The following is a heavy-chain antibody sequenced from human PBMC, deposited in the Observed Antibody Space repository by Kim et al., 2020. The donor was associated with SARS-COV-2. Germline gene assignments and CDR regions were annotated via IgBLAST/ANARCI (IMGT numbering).Heavy chain of an antibody. CDR1: GFTFNNFA. D-gene: IGHD5-18*01. CDR2: ISGSGGRT. Sequence: GGSLRLSCAASGFTFNNFAMSWVRQAPGKGLEWVSSISGSGGRTYYADSVKGRFTISRDKSKNTLYRQMNTLRADGTAVYYCAKDYMLDTAMDVYYYGLDVWGQGTTVTVSS. CDR3: AKDYMLDTAMDVYYYGLDV. J-gene: IGHJ6*02. V-gene: IGHV3-23*01.